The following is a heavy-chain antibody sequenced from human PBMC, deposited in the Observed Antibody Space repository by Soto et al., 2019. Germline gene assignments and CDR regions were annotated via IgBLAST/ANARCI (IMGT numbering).Heavy chain of an antibody. CDR1: GFTFTLYW. CDR3: AREDPGYSYGKVDL. V-gene: IGHV3-74*03. Sequence: GGSLRLSCEASGFTFTLYWMHWVRQAPGKGLVWVSRVNSDGTGTMYADSVKGRFTVSRDNAKNSAFLQMDSLRAEDAGVYFCAREDPGYSYGKVDLWGQGTLVTVSS. J-gene: IGHJ5*02. D-gene: IGHD5-18*01. CDR2: VNSDGTGT.